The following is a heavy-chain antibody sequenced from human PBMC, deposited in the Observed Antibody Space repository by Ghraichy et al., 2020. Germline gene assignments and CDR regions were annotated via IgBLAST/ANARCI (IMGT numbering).Heavy chain of an antibody. V-gene: IGHV3-30*18. CDR1: GFTFSNYG. D-gene: IGHD4-17*01. CDR2: ISYDGSEK. CDR3: AKVLACGDYSYYYFYYMDV. J-gene: IGHJ6*03. Sequence: GGSLRLSCAASGFTFSNYGMHWVRQAPGKGLEWMAVISYDGSEKYYADSVKGRFTISRDNSKKTLYLQLNSLGTEDTAWYHVAKVLACGDYSYYYFYYMDVWGEGTTVTVSS.